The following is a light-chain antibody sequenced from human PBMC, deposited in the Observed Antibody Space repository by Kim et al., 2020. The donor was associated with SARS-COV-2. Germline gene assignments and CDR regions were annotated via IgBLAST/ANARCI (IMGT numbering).Light chain of an antibody. CDR3: QQYDNLQPV. Sequence: DIQMTQSPSSLSASVGDRVTITCQASQDISNYLNWYQQKPGKAPKLLIYDASNLETGVPSRFSGSGSGTDFTFTISSLQPEDIATYFCQQYDNLQPVFGGGTQA. CDR2: DAS. J-gene: IGKJ4*01. CDR1: QDISNY. V-gene: IGKV1-33*01.